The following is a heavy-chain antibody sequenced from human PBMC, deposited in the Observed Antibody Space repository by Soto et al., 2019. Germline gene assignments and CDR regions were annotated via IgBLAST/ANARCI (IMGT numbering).Heavy chain of an antibody. CDR3: ARWRYGDY. J-gene: IGHJ4*02. CDR1: GYTFTSYG. Sequence: QVHLVQSGAEVKKPGASVKVSCKASGYTFTSYGINWVRQAPGQGLEWMGWISAHNGNTDYAQKLQGRVTVTRDTSTRTVYMELRSLRAEDTAVYYCARWRYGDYWCQGAVVTVCS. V-gene: IGHV1-18*01. D-gene: IGHD1-1*01. CDR2: ISAHNGNT.